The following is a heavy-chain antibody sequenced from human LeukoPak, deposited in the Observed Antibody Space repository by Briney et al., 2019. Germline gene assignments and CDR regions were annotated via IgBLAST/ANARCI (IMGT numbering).Heavy chain of an antibody. D-gene: IGHD3-22*01. Sequence: ASVKVSCKASGYTFTGYCMHWVRQAPGQGLEWMGWINPNSGGTNYAQKFQGRVTMTRDTSISTAYMELSRLRSDDTAVYYCARDSDYYDSSGYYFNDAFDIWGQGTMVTVSS. J-gene: IGHJ3*02. CDR1: GYTFTGYC. V-gene: IGHV1-2*02. CDR2: INPNSGGT. CDR3: ARDSDYYDSSGYYFNDAFDI.